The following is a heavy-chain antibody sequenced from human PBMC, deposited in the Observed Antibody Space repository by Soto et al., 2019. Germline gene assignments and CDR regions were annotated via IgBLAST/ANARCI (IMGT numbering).Heavy chain of an antibody. V-gene: IGHV3-23*01. Sequence: PGGSLRLSCAASGFTFSSYAMSWVRQAPGKGLEWVSAISGSGGSTYYADSVKGRFTFSRDNSKNTLYLQMNSLRAEDTAVYKCAKLSSCSSTSCYVEYWGQGTLVTVSS. CDR2: ISGSGGST. CDR3: AKLSSCSSTSCYVEY. D-gene: IGHD2-2*01. CDR1: GFTFSSYA. J-gene: IGHJ4*02.